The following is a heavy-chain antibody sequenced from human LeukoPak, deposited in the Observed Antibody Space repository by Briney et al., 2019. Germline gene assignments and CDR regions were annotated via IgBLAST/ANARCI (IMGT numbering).Heavy chain of an antibody. Sequence: PGGSLRLSCVAFGFTFSSNVMIWVRQAPGKGLEWVSSIPASGGSTYYADSVKGRFTISRDNSKNSLYLQMNSLRDDDSAAYFCARVYLERLTAGYFDHWGQGTQVTVSP. CDR2: IPASGGST. CDR1: GFTFSSNV. D-gene: IGHD2-8*01. J-gene: IGHJ4*02. V-gene: IGHV3-23*01. CDR3: ARVYLERLTAGYFDH.